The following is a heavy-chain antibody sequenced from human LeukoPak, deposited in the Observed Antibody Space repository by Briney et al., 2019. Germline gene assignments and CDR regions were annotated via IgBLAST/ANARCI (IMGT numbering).Heavy chain of an antibody. Sequence: TASETLSLTCAVSGGSISSSNWWSWVRQPPGKGLEWIGEIYHSGSTNYNPSLKRLVTISVDKSKHQFSLKLRSVTAADTAVYYCARLYGDYLLGFDYWGQGTLVTVSS. CDR3: ARLYGDYLLGFDY. CDR1: GGSISSSNW. J-gene: IGHJ4*02. V-gene: IGHV4-4*02. D-gene: IGHD4-17*01. CDR2: IYHSGST.